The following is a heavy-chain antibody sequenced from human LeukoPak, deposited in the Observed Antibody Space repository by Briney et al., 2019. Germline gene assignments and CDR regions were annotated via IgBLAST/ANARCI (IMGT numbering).Heavy chain of an antibody. CDR1: GFTFSSYA. CDR3: ATYPEGIVATIIDY. J-gene: IGHJ4*02. D-gene: IGHD5-12*01. Sequence: GGSLRLSCAASGFTFSSYAMSWVRQAPGKGLEWVAVISYDGSNKYYADSVKGRFTISRDNSKNTLYLQMNSLRAEDTAVYYCATYPEGIVATIIDYWGQGTLVTVSS. V-gene: IGHV3-30*03. CDR2: ISYDGSNK.